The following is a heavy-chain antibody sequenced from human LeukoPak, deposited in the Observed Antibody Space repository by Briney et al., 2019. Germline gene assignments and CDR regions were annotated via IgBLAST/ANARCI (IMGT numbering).Heavy chain of an antibody. J-gene: IGHJ4*02. Sequence: GSLRLSCAASGFTFSSYAMSWVRQAPGKGLEWVSAISGSGGSTYYADSVKGRFTISRDNSKNSLYLQMNSLRAEDTAVYYCASSRPYYYDSSGYYDDYWGQGTLVTVSS. CDR1: GFTFSSYA. V-gene: IGHV3-23*01. CDR3: ASSRPYYYDSSGYYDDY. CDR2: ISGSGGST. D-gene: IGHD3-22*01.